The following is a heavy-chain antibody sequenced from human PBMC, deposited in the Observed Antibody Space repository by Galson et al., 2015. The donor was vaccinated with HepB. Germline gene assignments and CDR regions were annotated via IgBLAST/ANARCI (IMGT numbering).Heavy chain of an antibody. Sequence: SLRLSCAASGFTFSSYGMHWVRQAPGKGLEWVAVISYDGSNKYYADSVKGRFTISRDNSKNTLYLQMNSLRAEDTAVYYCAKFHSGTAMAFDYWGQGTLVTVSS. CDR2: ISYDGSNK. CDR1: GFTFSSYG. V-gene: IGHV3-30*18. D-gene: IGHD5-18*01. J-gene: IGHJ4*02. CDR3: AKFHSGTAMAFDY.